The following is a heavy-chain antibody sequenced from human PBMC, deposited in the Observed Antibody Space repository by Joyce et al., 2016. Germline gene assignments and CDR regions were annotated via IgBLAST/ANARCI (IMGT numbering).Heavy chain of an antibody. CDR2: INPSGGRP. CDR3: ARQMHDFGDYEAFDP. Sequence: QVQLVQSGAEMKRPGASVKVSCKTSGYIFTRFYMHWVRQAPGQGLEWIGIINPSGGRPTYAHHCLDRVTITRDTSTTTVYLEMSSLRPEDTAVYYCARQMHDFGDYEAFDPWGQGTL. V-gene: IGHV1-46*01. CDR1: GYIFTRFY. D-gene: IGHD4-17*01. J-gene: IGHJ5*02.